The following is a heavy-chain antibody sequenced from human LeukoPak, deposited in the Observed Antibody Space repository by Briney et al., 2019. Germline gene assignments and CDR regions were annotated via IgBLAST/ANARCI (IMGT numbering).Heavy chain of an antibody. J-gene: IGHJ2*01. Sequence: GESLKISCKGSGYSFTSYWIGWVRQMPGKGLEWMGIIYPGDSDTRYSPSFQGQVTISADKSISTAYLQWSSLKASDTAMYYCARLVYSSSWYGWYFDLWGRGTLVTVSS. CDR3: ARLVYSSSWYGWYFDL. CDR1: GYSFTSYW. CDR2: IYPGDSDT. V-gene: IGHV5-51*01. D-gene: IGHD6-13*01.